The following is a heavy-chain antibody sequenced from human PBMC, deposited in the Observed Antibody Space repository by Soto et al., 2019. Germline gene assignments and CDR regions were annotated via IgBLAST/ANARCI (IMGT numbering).Heavy chain of an antibody. CDR1: GFTFSYYP. CDR3: ARETPSFDS. D-gene: IGHD2-15*01. Sequence: GGSLRLSCAASGFTFSYYPMNWVRQAPGKGLEWVSSIRTISSAIYSADSVRGRFTISRDNARNSLYLQMTSLRDEDTAVYYCARETPSFDSWGQGTLVTVSS. CDR2: IRTISSAI. V-gene: IGHV3-48*02. J-gene: IGHJ4*02.